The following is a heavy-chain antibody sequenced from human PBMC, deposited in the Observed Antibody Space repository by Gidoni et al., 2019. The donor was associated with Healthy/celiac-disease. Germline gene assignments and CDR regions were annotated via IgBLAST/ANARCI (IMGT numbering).Heavy chain of an antibody. CDR2: IYTSGST. D-gene: IGHD3-3*01. V-gene: IGHV4-61*02. Sequence: QVQLQESGPGLVKPSQTLSLTCTVSGGSISSGRYYWSWIRQPAGKGLEWIGRIYTSGSTNYNPSLKSRVTISVDTSKNQFSLKLSSVTAADTAVYYCARGAIFGVVPLNWFDPWGQGTLVTVSS. J-gene: IGHJ5*02. CDR3: ARGAIFGVVPLNWFDP. CDR1: GGSISSGRYY.